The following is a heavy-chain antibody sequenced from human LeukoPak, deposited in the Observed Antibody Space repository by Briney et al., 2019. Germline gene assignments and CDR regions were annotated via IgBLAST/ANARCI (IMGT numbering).Heavy chain of an antibody. V-gene: IGHV1-69*13. CDR1: GGTFISYA. Sequence: GASVKVSCKASGGTFISYAISWVRQAPGQGLEWVGGIIPIFGTANYAQKFQGRVTITADESTSTAYMELSSLRSEDTAVYYCARPRLRTKTKKNYYYYYMDVWGKGTTVTVSS. J-gene: IGHJ6*03. CDR3: ARPRLRTKTKKNYYYYYMDV. CDR2: IIPIFGTA. D-gene: IGHD4-17*01.